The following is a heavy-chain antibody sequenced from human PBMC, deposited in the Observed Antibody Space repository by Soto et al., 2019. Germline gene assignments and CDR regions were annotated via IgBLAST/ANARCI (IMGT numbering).Heavy chain of an antibody. CDR2: IIPIFGTA. Sequence: SVKVSCKASGGTFSSYAISWVRQAPGQGLEWMGGIIPIFGTANYAQKFQGRVTITADESTSTAYMELSSLRSEDTAVYYCARGITMVRGVTPYYYYGMDVWGQGTTVTVCS. CDR1: GGTFSSYA. V-gene: IGHV1-69*13. D-gene: IGHD3-10*01. J-gene: IGHJ6*02. CDR3: ARGITMVRGVTPYYYYGMDV.